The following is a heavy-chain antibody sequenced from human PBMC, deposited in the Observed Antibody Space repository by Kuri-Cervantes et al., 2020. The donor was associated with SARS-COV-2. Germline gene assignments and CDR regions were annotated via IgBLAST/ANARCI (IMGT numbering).Heavy chain of an antibody. CDR2: ISGSGGST. CDR3: ASIVTGDSSGYY. Sequence: GGSLRLSCAASGFTFSSYAMSWVRQAPGKGLEWVSAISGSGGSTYYADSVKGRFTISRDNSKNTLYLQMNSLGAEDTAVYYCASIVTGDSSGYYWGQGTLVTVSS. V-gene: IGHV3-23*01. D-gene: IGHD3-22*01. J-gene: IGHJ4*02. CDR1: GFTFSSYA.